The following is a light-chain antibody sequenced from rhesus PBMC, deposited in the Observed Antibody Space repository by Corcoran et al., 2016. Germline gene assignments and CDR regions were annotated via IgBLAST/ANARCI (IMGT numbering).Light chain of an antibody. CDR1: QNLMDSEDGNTY. CDR2: EVS. J-gene: IGKJ2*01. V-gene: IGKV2-104*02. CDR3: LQALEFPYR. Sequence: DIAMTQTPLSLPVTPGEPASIACRSSQNLMDSEDGNTYLDWYLQKPGQSPQLVIYEVSNRASGGPERVSGGGSETGLMMKISRVEAVDIRVYNCLQALEFPYRFRQGTKVEI.